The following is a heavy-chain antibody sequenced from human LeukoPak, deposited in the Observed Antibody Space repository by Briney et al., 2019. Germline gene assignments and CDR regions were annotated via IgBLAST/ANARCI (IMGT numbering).Heavy chain of an antibody. Sequence: SETLSLTCAVYGGSFSGYYWSWIRQPPGKGLEWIGEINHSESTNYNPSLKSRVTISVDTSKNQFSLKLSSVTAADTAVYYCARVLWFRAARPVFAFDIWGQGTMVTVSS. D-gene: IGHD6-6*01. J-gene: IGHJ3*02. CDR3: ARVLWFRAARPVFAFDI. CDR1: GGSFSGYY. CDR2: INHSEST. V-gene: IGHV4-34*01.